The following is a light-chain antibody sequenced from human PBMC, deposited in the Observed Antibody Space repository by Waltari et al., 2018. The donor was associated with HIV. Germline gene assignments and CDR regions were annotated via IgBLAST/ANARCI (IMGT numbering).Light chain of an antibody. Sequence: DIQLTQSPSFLSASVGDRVTITCRASQGMTSYLAWYQQKPGKAPKPLIYRASTLQSGVPSRFSGSGSGTEFTLTISSLQPEDFATYYCQQLASYPVTFGQGTRLDIK. CDR1: QGMTSY. CDR2: RAS. J-gene: IGKJ5*01. V-gene: IGKV1-9*01. CDR3: QQLASYPVT.